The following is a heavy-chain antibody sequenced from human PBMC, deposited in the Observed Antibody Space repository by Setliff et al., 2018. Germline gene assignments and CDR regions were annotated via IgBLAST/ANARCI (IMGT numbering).Heavy chain of an antibody. CDR3: ARTPGRDYYYYYMDV. Sequence: SGPTLVNPTQTLTLTCTFSGFSLSTSGMCASWIRQPPGKALEWLARIDWDDDKYYSTSLKTRLTISKDTSKNQVVLTMTNMDPVDTATYYCARTPGRDYYYYYMDVWGKGTTVTVSS. J-gene: IGHJ6*03. CDR1: GFSLSTSGMC. V-gene: IGHV2-70*11. CDR2: IDWDDDK.